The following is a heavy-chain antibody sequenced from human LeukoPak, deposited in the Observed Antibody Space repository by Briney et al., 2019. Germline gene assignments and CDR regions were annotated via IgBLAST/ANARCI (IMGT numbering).Heavy chain of an antibody. CDR1: GYTFSNYG. Sequence: GGSLRLSCVASGYTFSNYGMTWVRQAPGKGLEWVSAVSASGGHTFYVDSARGRFTVSRDNSKNTLYLQMNSLRADDTAVYYCAKESGTSRPLDFWGQGTLVTVSS. J-gene: IGHJ4*02. CDR3: AKESGTSRPLDF. CDR2: VSASGGHT. V-gene: IGHV3-23*01. D-gene: IGHD1-1*01.